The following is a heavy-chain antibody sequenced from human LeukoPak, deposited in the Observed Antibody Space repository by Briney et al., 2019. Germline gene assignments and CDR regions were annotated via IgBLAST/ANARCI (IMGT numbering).Heavy chain of an antibody. Sequence: ASVKVSCTASGYTFTGYYMHWVRQAPGQGLEWMGWINPNSGGTNYAQKFQGRVTMTRDTSISTAYMELRSLRSDDTAVYYCVATPLISGSYRDNWYFDLWGRGTLVTVSS. CDR1: GYTFTGYY. V-gene: IGHV1-2*02. J-gene: IGHJ2*01. CDR2: INPNSGGT. CDR3: VATPLISGSYRDNWYFDL. D-gene: IGHD1-26*01.